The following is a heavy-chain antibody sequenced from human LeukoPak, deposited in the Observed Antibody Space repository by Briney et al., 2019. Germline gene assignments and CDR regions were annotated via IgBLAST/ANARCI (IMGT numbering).Heavy chain of an antibody. Sequence: CRSLRLSCAASGFTFDDYAMHWVRQAPGQGLELVSGMSWNSGSIGYADSVKGRFTISRDNAKNSLYLQMNRLRAEDTALYYCAKDSRVGYSSSWYSPVFDYWGQGTLVTVSS. D-gene: IGHD6-13*01. CDR1: GFTFDDYA. J-gene: IGHJ4*02. V-gene: IGHV3-9*01. CDR2: MSWNSGSI. CDR3: AKDSRVGYSSSWYSPVFDY.